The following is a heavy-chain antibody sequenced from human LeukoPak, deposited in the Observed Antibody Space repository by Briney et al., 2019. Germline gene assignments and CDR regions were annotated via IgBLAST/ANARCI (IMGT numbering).Heavy chain of an antibody. CDR3: AKEYCSGGSCYYFDY. V-gene: IGHV3-23*01. D-gene: IGHD2-15*01. Sequence: GGSLRLSCAASGFTFSSYAMSWVRQAPGKGLEWVSAISGSGGSTYYADSVKGRFTISRDNSKNTLYLQMNSLRAEDTAVYYRAKEYCSGGSCYYFDYWGQGTLVTVSS. J-gene: IGHJ4*02. CDR2: ISGSGGST. CDR1: GFTFSSYA.